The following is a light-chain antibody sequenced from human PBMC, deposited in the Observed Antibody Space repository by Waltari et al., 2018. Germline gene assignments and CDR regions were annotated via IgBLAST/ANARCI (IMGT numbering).Light chain of an antibody. V-gene: IGKV3-20*01. Sequence: EIVLTQSPGTLSLSPGERGPLSCRASQSVSRFLAWYQPLPGQPPRLLIYGASTRATGIPDRFSGSGSGTDFSLTISRLEPEDFAVYYCQKYDRLPATFGQGTKVEIK. CDR1: QSVSRF. CDR3: QKYDRLPAT. CDR2: GAS. J-gene: IGKJ1*01.